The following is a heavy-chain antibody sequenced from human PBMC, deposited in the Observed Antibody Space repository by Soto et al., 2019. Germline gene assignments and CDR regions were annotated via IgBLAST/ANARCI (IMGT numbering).Heavy chain of an antibody. CDR3: ARDDEDGSYCDLGY. Sequence: GGSLRLSCAASGFTFSNYIMHWVRQAPGKGLEWVAMILHDGNNKYYADSVKGRFTISRDNSKNTLYLQMNSLRTEDTAIYYCARDDEDGSYCDLGYWGQGNLVTFSS. V-gene: IGHV3-30-3*01. CDR1: GFTFSNYI. CDR2: ILHDGNNK. D-gene: IGHD3-10*01. J-gene: IGHJ4*02.